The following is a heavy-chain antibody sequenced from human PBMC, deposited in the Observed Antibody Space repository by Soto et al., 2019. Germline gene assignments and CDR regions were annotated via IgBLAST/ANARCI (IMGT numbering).Heavy chain of an antibody. Sequence: XVCLKLSCAASGFPFTRFSMNWVRQAPGKGLEWVSSISSTTNYIYYGDSMKGRFTISRDNAKNSLYLEMNSLRAEDTAAYYCARESEDLTSNFDYCGQRTLVTVSS. J-gene: IGHJ4*02. V-gene: IGHV3-21*06. CDR1: GFPFTRFS. CDR2: ISSTTNYI. CDR3: ARESEDLTSNFDY.